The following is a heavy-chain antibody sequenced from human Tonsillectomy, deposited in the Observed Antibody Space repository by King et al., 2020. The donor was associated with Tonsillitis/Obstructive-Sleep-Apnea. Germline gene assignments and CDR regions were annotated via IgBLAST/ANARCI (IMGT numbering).Heavy chain of an antibody. D-gene: IGHD3-3*01. Sequence: VQLVESGGGLVQPGGSLRLSCAASGFTFSSYSMNWVRQAPGKGLEWVSYISSSSSTIYYADSVKGRFTISRDNAKNLLYLQMNSLRDEDTAVYYCARVEYYYYYMDVWGKGTTVTVSS. CDR2: ISSSSSTI. CDR3: ARVEYYYYYMDV. J-gene: IGHJ6*03. V-gene: IGHV3-48*02. CDR1: GFTFSSYS.